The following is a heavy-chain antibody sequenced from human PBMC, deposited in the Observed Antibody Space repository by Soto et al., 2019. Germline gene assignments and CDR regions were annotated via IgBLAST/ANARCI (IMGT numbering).Heavy chain of an antibody. J-gene: IGHJ5*02. V-gene: IGHV4-34*01. CDR1: GGSFSGYY. CDR3: ARPYSSGWYRFDP. D-gene: IGHD6-19*01. CDR2: LDHSGSP. Sequence: SETLSLTCGVSGGSFSGYYWSWIRQPPGKGLEWIGELDHSGSPNYNPSLNSRVTMSIDTSKSQFSLKLNSVTAADTAVYFCARPYSSGWYRFDPWGQGTLVTVSS.